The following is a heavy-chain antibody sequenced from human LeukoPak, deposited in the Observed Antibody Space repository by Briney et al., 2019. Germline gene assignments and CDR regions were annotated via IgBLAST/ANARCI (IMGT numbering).Heavy chain of an antibody. D-gene: IGHD4-17*01. CDR3: ARFWDYGDYYFDY. CDR2: ISSSSSYI. V-gene: IGHV3-21*01. J-gene: IGHJ4*02. Sequence: GGSLRLSCAASGFTFSSYSMNWVRQAPGKGLEWVSSISSSSSYIYYADSVKGRFTISRDNAKNSLYLQMNSLRAEDTAVYYCARFWDYGDYYFDYWGQGTLVTVS. CDR1: GFTFSSYS.